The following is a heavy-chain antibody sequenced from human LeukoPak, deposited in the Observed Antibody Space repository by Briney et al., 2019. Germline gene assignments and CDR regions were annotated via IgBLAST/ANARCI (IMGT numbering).Heavy chain of an antibody. D-gene: IGHD2-2*01. J-gene: IGHJ4*02. CDR2: ISYSGIT. Sequence: SETLSLTCTVSGGSISRTPYYWTWIRQPPGKGLEWIGYISYSGITNYNPSLKSRVTISVDMSKNQFSLKLTSVTAADTAVYYCARVVAGATPFFDYWGQGTLVTVSS. V-gene: IGHV4-61*01. CDR1: GGSISRTPYY. CDR3: ARVVAGATPFFDY.